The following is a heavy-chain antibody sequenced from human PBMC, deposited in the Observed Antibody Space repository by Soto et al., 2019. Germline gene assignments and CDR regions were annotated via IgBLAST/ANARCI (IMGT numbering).Heavy chain of an antibody. Sequence: EASVKVSCKASGYTFTSYYMHWVRQAPGQGLEWMGIINPSGGSTSYAQKFQGRVTMTRDTSTSTVYMELSSLRSEDTAVYYCARRTIFLYYYYGMDVWGQGTTVTVSS. D-gene: IGHD3-9*01. CDR3: ARRTIFLYYYYGMDV. CDR2: INPSGGST. J-gene: IGHJ6*02. CDR1: GYTFTSYY. V-gene: IGHV1-46*03.